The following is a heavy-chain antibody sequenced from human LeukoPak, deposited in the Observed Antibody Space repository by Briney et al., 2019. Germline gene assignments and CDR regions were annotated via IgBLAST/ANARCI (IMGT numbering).Heavy chain of an antibody. V-gene: IGHV3-74*01. CDR3: ASVAVARGVGFDP. J-gene: IGHJ5*02. CDR1: GFTFSSYW. D-gene: IGHD6-19*01. Sequence: TGGSLRLSCAASGFTFSSYWMHWVRQAPGKGLVWVARINTDGSSTNYADSVKGRFTISRDNAKNTLYLQMNSLRAEDTAVYYCASVAVARGVGFDPWGQGTLVTVSS. CDR2: INTDGSST.